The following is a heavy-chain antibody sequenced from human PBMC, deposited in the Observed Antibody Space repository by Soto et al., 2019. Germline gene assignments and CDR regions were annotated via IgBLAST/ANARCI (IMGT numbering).Heavy chain of an antibody. D-gene: IGHD5-12*01. V-gene: IGHV1-18*04. CDR1: GYTFTSYG. CDR3: ARDWVATYYYYGMDV. J-gene: IGHJ6*02. CDR2: ISAYNGNT. Sequence: ASVKVSCKASGYTFTSYGISWARQAPGQGLEWMGWISAYNGNTNYAQKLQGRVTMTTDTSTSTAYMELRSLRSDDTAVYYCARDWVATYYYYGMDVWGQGTTVTVSS.